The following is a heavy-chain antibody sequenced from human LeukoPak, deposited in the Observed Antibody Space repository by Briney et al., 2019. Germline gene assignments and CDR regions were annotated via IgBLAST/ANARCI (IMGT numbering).Heavy chain of an antibody. V-gene: IGHV1-8*01. Sequence: GASVKVSCKASGYTFTSYDINWVRQATGQGLEWMGWMNPNSGNTGYAQKFQGRVTMTRNTSISTAYMELSSLRSEDTAVYYCARALGGRTAMVTGSDYWGQGTLVTVSS. CDR3: ARALGGRTAMVTGSDY. CDR2: MNPNSGNT. J-gene: IGHJ4*02. CDR1: GYTFTSYD. D-gene: IGHD5-18*01.